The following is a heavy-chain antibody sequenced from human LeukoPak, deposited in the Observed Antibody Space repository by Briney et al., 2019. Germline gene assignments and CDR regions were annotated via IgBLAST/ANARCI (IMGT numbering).Heavy chain of an antibody. J-gene: IGHJ4*02. CDR1: GFTFSDYY. CDR3: ARSTLRYCSSTSCQGRDY. V-gene: IGHV3-11*04. Sequence: PGGSLRLSCAASGFTFSDYYMSWIRQAPGKGLEWVSYISSSGSTIYYADSVKGRFTISRDNAKNSLYLQMNSLRAEDTAVYYCARSTLRYCSSTSCQGRDYWGQGTLVTVSS. D-gene: IGHD2-2*01. CDR2: ISSSGSTI.